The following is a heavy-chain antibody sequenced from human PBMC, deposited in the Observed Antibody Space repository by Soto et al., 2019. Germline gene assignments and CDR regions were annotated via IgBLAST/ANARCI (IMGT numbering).Heavy chain of an antibody. CDR1: GGSISSYY. Sequence: SETLSLTCTVSGGSISSYYWSWIRQPPGKGLEWIGYIYYSGSTNYNPSLKSRVTISVDTSKNQFSLKLSSVTAADTAVYYCARQKVAYYGSGSYSNWFDPWGQGTLVTVSS. V-gene: IGHV4-59*08. CDR3: ARQKVAYYGSGSYSNWFDP. J-gene: IGHJ5*02. CDR2: IYYSGST. D-gene: IGHD3-10*01.